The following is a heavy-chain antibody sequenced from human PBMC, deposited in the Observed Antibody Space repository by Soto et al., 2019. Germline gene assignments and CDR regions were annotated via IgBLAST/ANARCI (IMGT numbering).Heavy chain of an antibody. V-gene: IGHV3-15*01. CDR2: IKSKADGSTK. J-gene: IGHJ4*01. CDR3: PTPRPGSHGYSF. Sequence: PGGSLRLSCAASGFTFSGYAMSWVRQAPGKGLEWVGRIKSKADGSTKEYGTPVKDRFIISRDDSKNTVDLQMHALGTEDTAFSYCPTPRPGSHGYSFWGHGALVTVSS. CDR1: GFTFSGYA. D-gene: IGHD3-16*01.